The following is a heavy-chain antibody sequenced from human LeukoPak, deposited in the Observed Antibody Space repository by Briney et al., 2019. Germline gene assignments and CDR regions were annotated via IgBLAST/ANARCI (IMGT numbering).Heavy chain of an antibody. Sequence: KPSETLSRTCTVSGASISSHYWSWIREPPGKGLEWVGYIFYSGSTNYNPSLQSRVTISLDTSKNQFSLNLTSVTAADTAVYYCARGPSFSGYVNYWGQGALVTVSS. CDR2: IFYSGST. V-gene: IGHV4-59*11. CDR3: ARGPSFSGYVNY. D-gene: IGHD5-12*01. CDR1: GASISSHY. J-gene: IGHJ4*02.